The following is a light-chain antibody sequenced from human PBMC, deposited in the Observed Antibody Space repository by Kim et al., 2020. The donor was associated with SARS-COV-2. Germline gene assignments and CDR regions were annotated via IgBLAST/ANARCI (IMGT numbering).Light chain of an antibody. J-gene: IGKJ1*01. V-gene: IGKV1-6*01. Sequence: AIQMTQSPSSLSASVGDRVTITCRASQGIRDDLGWYQQKPGKAPNLLIYAASSLQSGVPPRFSGSGSGTDFTLTISSLQPEDFATYYCLQNYNHPRTFGQGTKVDI. CDR2: AAS. CDR3: LQNYNHPRT. CDR1: QGIRDD.